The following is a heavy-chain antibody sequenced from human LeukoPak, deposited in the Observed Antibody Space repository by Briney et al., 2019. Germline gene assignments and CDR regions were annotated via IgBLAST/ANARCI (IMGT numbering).Heavy chain of an antibody. CDR1: GGSFSGYY. Sequence: SETLSLTCAVYGGSFSGYYWSWIRQPPGKGLEWIGEINHSGSTNYNPSLKSRVTISVDTSKNQFSLKLSSVTAADTAVYYCASVDTAAFGIWGQGTMVTVSS. D-gene: IGHD5-18*01. V-gene: IGHV4-34*01. CDR2: INHSGST. CDR3: ASVDTAAFGI. J-gene: IGHJ3*02.